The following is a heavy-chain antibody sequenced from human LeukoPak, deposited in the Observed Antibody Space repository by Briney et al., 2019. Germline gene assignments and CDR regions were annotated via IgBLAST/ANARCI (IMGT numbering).Heavy chain of an antibody. CDR1: GFTFSSYS. V-gene: IGHV3-48*02. Sequence: GGALRLSCSASGFTFSSYSMDWVRQAPGKGLEWLSYITSSSGTIYYADSVKGRFTVSRDNAKNSLYLQMNSLRDEDTAVYYCARDRTTLIDYWGQGIQVTVSS. CDR3: ARDRTTLIDY. J-gene: IGHJ4*01. D-gene: IGHD1-14*01. CDR2: ITSSSGTI.